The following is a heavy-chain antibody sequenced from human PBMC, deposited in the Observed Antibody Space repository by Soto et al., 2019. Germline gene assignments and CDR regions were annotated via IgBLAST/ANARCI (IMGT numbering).Heavy chain of an antibody. CDR3: ACGDYEGQYYFYYYGMDG. CDR2: IIPIFGTA. CDR1: GGTFSSYA. V-gene: IGHV1-69*01. D-gene: IGHD4-17*01. J-gene: IGHJ6*02. Sequence: QVQLVQSGAEVKKPGSSVKVSCKASGGTFSSYAISWVRQAPGQGLEWMGGIIPIFGTANYAQKFQGRVTITADESTSSAYMELSSLRTEDTAVYYSACGDYEGQYYFYYYGMDGWGQGTTVTVSS.